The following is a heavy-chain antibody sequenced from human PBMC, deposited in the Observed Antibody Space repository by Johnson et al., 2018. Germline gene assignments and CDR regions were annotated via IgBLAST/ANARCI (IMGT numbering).Heavy chain of an antibody. D-gene: IGHD2-15*01. Sequence: QVQLVESGGGVVQPGRSLRLSCAASGFALSSYGLHWVRQAPGKGLEWVAIISYDGSDKYYADSVKGRFPFPRKNSKNRLYLQMNSRRAEDTAVYLCTRETYCRGGRCGMDVGGQGTTVSVSS. CDR3: TRETYCRGGRCGMDV. CDR2: ISYDGSDK. V-gene: IGHV3-30*03. J-gene: IGHJ6*02. CDR1: GFALSSYG.